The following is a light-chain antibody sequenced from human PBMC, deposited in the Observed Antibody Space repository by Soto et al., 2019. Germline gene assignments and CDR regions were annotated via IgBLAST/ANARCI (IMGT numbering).Light chain of an antibody. CDR3: QQYNNWPRT. V-gene: IGKV3-15*01. CDR1: QSVSSD. Sequence: EIVMTQSPATLSVSPGERATLSCRASQSVSSDLAWYHQKPGQAPRHLIYGASTRATGIPARFSGSGSGTEFTLTINSLQSEDFAVYYCQQYNNWPRTFGQVTKVDIK. CDR2: GAS. J-gene: IGKJ1*01.